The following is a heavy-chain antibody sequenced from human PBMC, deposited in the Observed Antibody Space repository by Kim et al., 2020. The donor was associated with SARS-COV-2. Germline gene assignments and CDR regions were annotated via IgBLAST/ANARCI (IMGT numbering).Heavy chain of an antibody. CDR3: ARDGITMVRGVNSY. V-gene: IGHV3-21*01. Sequence: GGSLRLSCAASGFTFSSYSMNWVRQAPGKGLEWVSSISSSSSYIYYADSVKGRFTISRDNAKNSLYLQMNSLRAEDTAVYYCARDGITMVRGVNSYWGQGTLVTVSS. CDR1: GFTFSSYS. J-gene: IGHJ4*02. CDR2: ISSSSSYI. D-gene: IGHD3-10*01.